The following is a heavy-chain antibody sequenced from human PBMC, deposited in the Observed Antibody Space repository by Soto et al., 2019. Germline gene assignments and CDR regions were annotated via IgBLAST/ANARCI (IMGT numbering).Heavy chain of an antibody. CDR1: GFTFSSYA. CDR3: AKGGIGEAGLEY. Sequence: EVQVLESGGGLVQPGGSLRLSCTASGFTFSSYAMSWVRQAPGKGLEWVSSLSASGGSTYYADSVKGRFTISRDNSKSTVYLQRNSVGAEDTAIYYCAKGGIGEAGLEYWGQGTLVTVSS. D-gene: IGHD6-13*01. V-gene: IGHV3-23*01. J-gene: IGHJ4*02. CDR2: LSASGGST.